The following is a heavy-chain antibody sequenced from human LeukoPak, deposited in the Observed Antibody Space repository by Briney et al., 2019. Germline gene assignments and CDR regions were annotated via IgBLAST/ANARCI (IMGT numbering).Heavy chain of an antibody. CDR2: IYPGDSDT. CDR1: GYSFTSYW. V-gene: IGHV5-51*01. Sequence: GESLQTSCKGSGYSFTSYWIGWGRQMPGKGLEWMGIIYPGDSDTRYSPSFQGQVTISAGKSISTAYLQWSSLKPSDTAMYYCARRVGYYDSTSSDYFHYWGQGTLVTVSS. J-gene: IGHJ4*02. CDR3: ARRVGYYDSTSSDYFHY. D-gene: IGHD3-22*01.